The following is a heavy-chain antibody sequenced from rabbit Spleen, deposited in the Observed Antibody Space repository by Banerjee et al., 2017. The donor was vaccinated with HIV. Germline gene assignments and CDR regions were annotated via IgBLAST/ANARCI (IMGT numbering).Heavy chain of an antibody. D-gene: IGHD4-1*01. CDR2: IYAGSSGIP. J-gene: IGHJ6*01. CDR1: GFSFSSSYW. CDR3: ARWVDSNGWGTDL. V-gene: IGHV1S40*01. Sequence: QSLEESGGGLVKPGGTLTLTCTASGFSFSSSYWMYLVRQAPGKGLEWIACIYAGSSGIPYYASWAKGRFTISKTASTTVTLQMTSLTAADTATYFCARWVDSNGWGTDLWGQRTLVTVS.